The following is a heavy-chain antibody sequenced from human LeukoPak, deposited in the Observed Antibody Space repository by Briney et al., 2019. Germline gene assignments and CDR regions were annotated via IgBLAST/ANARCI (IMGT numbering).Heavy chain of an antibody. CDR1: GYTFTGYY. Sequence: ASVKVSCKASGYTFTGYYMHWVRQAPGQGLEWMGWINPNSGGTNYAQKFQGRVTMTRDTSISTAYMELSRLRSDDTAVYYCARLASITMIVVVKGRYFDYWGQGTLLTVSS. CDR3: ARLASITMIVVVKGRYFDY. V-gene: IGHV1-2*02. D-gene: IGHD3-22*01. J-gene: IGHJ4*02. CDR2: INPNSGGT.